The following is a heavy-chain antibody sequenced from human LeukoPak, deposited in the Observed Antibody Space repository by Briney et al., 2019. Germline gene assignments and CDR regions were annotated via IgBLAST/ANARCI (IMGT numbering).Heavy chain of an antibody. D-gene: IGHD6-6*01. CDR1: GYTFTSYY. CDR2: INPSGGST. J-gene: IGHJ4*02. CDR3: ARDRRSSSAGNFDY. Sequence: GASVKVSCKASGYTFTSYYMHWVRQAPGQGLEWMGIINPSGGSTSYAQKLQGRVTMTTDTSTSTAYMELRSLRSDDTAVYYCARDRRSSSAGNFDYWGQGTLVTVSS. V-gene: IGHV1-46*01.